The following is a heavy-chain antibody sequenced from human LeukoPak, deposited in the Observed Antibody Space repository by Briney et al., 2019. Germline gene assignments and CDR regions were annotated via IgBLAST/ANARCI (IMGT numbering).Heavy chain of an antibody. Sequence: PGGSLRLFCAASGFTFSSYSMNWVRQAPGKGLEWVSSISSSSSYIYYADSVKGRFTISRDNAKNSLYLQMNSLRAEDTAVYYCVRVVRGEYYFDYWGQGTLVTVSS. CDR2: ISSSSSYI. J-gene: IGHJ4*02. CDR1: GFTFSSYS. V-gene: IGHV3-21*01. CDR3: VRVVRGEYYFDY. D-gene: IGHD3-10*01.